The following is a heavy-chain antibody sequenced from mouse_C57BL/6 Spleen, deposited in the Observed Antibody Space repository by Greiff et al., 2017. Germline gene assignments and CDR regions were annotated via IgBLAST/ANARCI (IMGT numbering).Heavy chain of an antibody. CDR3: ARGANWDYFDD. CDR2: IYPGGCYT. D-gene: IGHD4-1*01. CDR1: GYTFTNYW. Sequence: QVQLQQSGAELVRPGTSVKMSCKASGYTFTNYWIGWAKQRPGHGLEWIGDIYPGGCYTNYNEKFKGQATLTADKSSSTAYMQFSSLTSEDSAIYYCARGANWDYFDDWGKGTTLTVSS. V-gene: IGHV1-63*01. J-gene: IGHJ2*01.